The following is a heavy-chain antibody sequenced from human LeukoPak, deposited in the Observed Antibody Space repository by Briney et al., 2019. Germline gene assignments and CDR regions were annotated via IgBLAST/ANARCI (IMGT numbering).Heavy chain of an antibody. D-gene: IGHD2-2*01. V-gene: IGHV3-30*18. Sequence: GGSLRLSRAASGFTFSSDGMHWVRQAPGKGLERVAVISHDGTNTLHSDSVKGRFTISRDNSKNTLYLQMNGLRVEDTAVYYCAKGSESSSCDYWGQGTLVTVSS. CDR1: GFTFSSDG. J-gene: IGHJ4*02. CDR3: AKGSESSSCDY. CDR2: ISHDGTNT.